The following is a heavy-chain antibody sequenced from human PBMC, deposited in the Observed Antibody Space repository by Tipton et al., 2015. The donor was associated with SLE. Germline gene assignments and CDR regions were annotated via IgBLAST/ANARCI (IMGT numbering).Heavy chain of an antibody. D-gene: IGHD4-23*01. J-gene: IGHJ3*02. CDR3: AKPYSGNFFDAFDI. Sequence: LRLSCIVSGGSISSTSYYWGWIRQPPGKGLEYIGSIYYTGTTYNNPSLKSRVTISVDTSKNQFSLKLSSVTAADTAVYYCAKPYSGNFFDAFDIWGQRTMVTVSS. CDR2: IYYTGTT. V-gene: IGHV4-39*01. CDR1: GGSISSTSYY.